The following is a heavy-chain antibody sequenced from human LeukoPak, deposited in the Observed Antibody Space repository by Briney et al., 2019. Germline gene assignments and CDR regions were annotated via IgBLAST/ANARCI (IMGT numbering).Heavy chain of an antibody. CDR2: ISSSSSSTT. Sequence: PGRSLRLSCAASGLTFSSYSVNWVRQAPGKGLEWVSYISSSSSSTTYYADSVKGRFTISRDNAKNSLYLQMNSLRDEDTAVYYCARDRNWGFDYWGQGTLVTVSS. J-gene: IGHJ4*02. CDR1: GLTFSSYS. CDR3: ARDRNWGFDY. V-gene: IGHV3-48*02. D-gene: IGHD7-27*01.